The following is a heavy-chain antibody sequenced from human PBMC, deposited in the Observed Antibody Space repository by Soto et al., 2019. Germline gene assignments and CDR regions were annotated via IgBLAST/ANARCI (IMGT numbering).Heavy chain of an antibody. CDR3: ARERRQWLVRCDWFDP. D-gene: IGHD6-19*01. V-gene: IGHV1-69*06. J-gene: IGHJ5*02. CDR1: GGTFSSYA. CDR2: IIPIFGTA. Sequence: ASVQVSCKASGGTFSSYAISWVRQAPGQGLEWMGGIIPIFGTANYAQKFQGRVTITADKSTSTAYMELSSLRSEDTAVYYCARERRQWLVRCDWFDPWGQGKLVT.